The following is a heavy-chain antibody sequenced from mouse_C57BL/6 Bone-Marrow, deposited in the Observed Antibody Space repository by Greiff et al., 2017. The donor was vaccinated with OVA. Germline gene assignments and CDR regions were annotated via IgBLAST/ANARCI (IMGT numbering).Heavy chain of an antibody. CDR1: GYTFTDYY. CDR3: ARGVATGYFDY. V-gene: IGHV1-26*01. CDR2: INPNNGGT. D-gene: IGHD1-1*02. J-gene: IGHJ2*01. Sequence: EVKLQQSGPELVKPGASVKISCKASGYTFTDYYMNWVKQSHGKSLEWIGDINPNNGGTSYNQKFKGKATLTVDKSSSTAYMELRSLTSEDSAVYYCARGVATGYFDYWGQGTTLTVSS.